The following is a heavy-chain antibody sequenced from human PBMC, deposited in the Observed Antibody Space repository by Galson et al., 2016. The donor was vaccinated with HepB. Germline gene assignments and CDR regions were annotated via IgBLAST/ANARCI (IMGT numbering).Heavy chain of an antibody. D-gene: IGHD1-14*01. CDR2: TYYRSQWSH. V-gene: IGHV6-1*01. J-gene: IGHJ6*02. Sequence: CAISGDSVSSNSAGWNWIRQSPSRGLEWLGRTYYRSQWSHDYAPSVRGRLFLYADTPKNQFSMQLNSVTLEDTAVYYCTRVNHLGRGMNVWGQGTTVTVSS. CDR3: TRVNHLGRGMNV. CDR1: GDSVSSNSAG.